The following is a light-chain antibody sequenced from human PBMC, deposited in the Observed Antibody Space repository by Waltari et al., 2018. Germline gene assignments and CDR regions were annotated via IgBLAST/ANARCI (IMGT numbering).Light chain of an antibody. CDR3: QQYDGAVVT. Sequence: IVLTQSPGTLSLSPGERATLSCRASQSVSTISLAWYQQNAGQAPRLPIYSASNRAPGIPDRFSGSGSGTDFALTISSLEPEDSAMYYCQQYDGAVVTFGGGTKVEIK. J-gene: IGKJ4*01. V-gene: IGKV3-20*01. CDR2: SAS. CDR1: QSVSTIS.